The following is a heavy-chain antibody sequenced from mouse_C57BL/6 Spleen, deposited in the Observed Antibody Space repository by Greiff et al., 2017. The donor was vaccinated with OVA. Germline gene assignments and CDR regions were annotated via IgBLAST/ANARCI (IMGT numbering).Heavy chain of an antibody. D-gene: IGHD2-1*01. CDR1: GYTFTDYE. Sequence: VKLVESGAELVRPGASVTLSCKASGYTFTDYEMHWVKQTPVHGLEWIGAIDPETGGTAYNQKFKGKAILTADKSSSTAYMELRSLTSEDSAVYYCTRVYGNSLRDYAMDYWGQGTSVTVSS. CDR3: TRVYGNSLRDYAMDY. CDR2: IDPETGGT. V-gene: IGHV1-15*01. J-gene: IGHJ4*01.